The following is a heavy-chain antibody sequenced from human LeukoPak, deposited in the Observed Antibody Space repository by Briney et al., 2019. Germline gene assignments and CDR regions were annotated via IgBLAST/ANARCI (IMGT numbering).Heavy chain of an antibody. Sequence: QPGRSLRLSCAASGFTFSSYGMHWVRQAPGKGLEWVAVIWYDGSNKYYADSVKGRFTISRDNSKNTLYLQMNSLRAEDTAVYYCARKGAKASCDYWGQGTLVTVSS. D-gene: IGHD3-16*01. V-gene: IGHV3-33*01. CDR1: GFTFSSYG. J-gene: IGHJ4*02. CDR3: ARKGAKASCDY. CDR2: IWYDGSNK.